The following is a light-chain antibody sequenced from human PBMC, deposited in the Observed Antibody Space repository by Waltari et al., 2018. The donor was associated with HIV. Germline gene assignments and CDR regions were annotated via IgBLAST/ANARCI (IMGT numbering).Light chain of an antibody. CDR1: SSNIGAGYD. J-gene: IGLJ2*01. Sequence: QSVLTQPPSVSGAPGQRVTIPCTGSSSNIGAGYDAHWYKQLPGTAPKLLICANNKRAWGFPDRFSGSNFGPSASLAIAGLQAEDEANYYCQSYDSGLSGSVFGGGTKLTVL. CDR2: ANN. CDR3: QSYDSGLSGSV. V-gene: IGLV1-40*01.